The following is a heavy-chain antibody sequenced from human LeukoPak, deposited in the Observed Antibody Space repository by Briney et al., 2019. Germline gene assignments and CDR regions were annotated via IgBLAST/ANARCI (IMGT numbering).Heavy chain of an antibody. D-gene: IGHD3-22*01. V-gene: IGHV4-31*11. CDR2: IYYSGGT. CDR1: GGSISRGGYY. CDR3: ARDPWGYYDSSGYYYVGGFDY. Sequence: PSQTLSLTCAVSGGSISRGGYYWSWIRQHPGKGLEWIGYIYYSGGTYYNPSLRSRVTISIDTSKNQFSLRLSSVTAADTAVYYCARDPWGYYDSSGYYYVGGFDYWGQGTLVTVSA. J-gene: IGHJ4*02.